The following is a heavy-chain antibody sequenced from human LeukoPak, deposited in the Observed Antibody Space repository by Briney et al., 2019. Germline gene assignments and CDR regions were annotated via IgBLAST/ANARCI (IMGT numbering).Heavy chain of an antibody. CDR3: ARGQSTPYSSSSYYFDY. Sequence: PGGSLRLSCAAPGFTFSSYWMSWVRQAPGKGLEWVANIKQDGSEKYYVDSVKGRFTISRGNAKNSLYLQMNSLRAEDTAVYYCARGQSTPYSSSSYYFDYWGQGTLVTVSS. CDR1: GFTFSSYW. D-gene: IGHD6-6*01. CDR2: IKQDGSEK. V-gene: IGHV3-7*01. J-gene: IGHJ4*02.